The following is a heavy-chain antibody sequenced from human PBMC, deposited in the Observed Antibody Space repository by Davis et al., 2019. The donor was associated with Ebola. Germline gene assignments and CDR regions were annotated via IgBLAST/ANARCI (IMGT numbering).Heavy chain of an antibody. CDR1: GGSFSGYY. J-gene: IGHJ5*02. CDR3: ARERAYSSSWYWFDP. Sequence: MPSETLSLTCAVYGGSFSGYYWSWIRQPPWKGLEWIGEINHSGSTNYNPSLKSRVTISVDTSKNQFSLKLSSVTAADTAVYYCARERAYSSSWYWFDPWGQGTLVTVSS. D-gene: IGHD6-13*01. V-gene: IGHV4-34*01. CDR2: INHSGST.